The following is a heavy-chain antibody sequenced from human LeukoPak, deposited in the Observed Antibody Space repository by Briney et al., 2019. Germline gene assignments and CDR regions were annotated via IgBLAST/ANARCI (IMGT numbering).Heavy chain of an antibody. CDR1: GGSISSSNW. Sequence: PSETLSLTCAVSGGSISSSNWWSWIRQPPGKGLEWIGSIYYSGSTYYNPSLKSRVTISVDTSKNQFSLKLGSVTAADTAVYYCARGLRSYDFWSGGSTNFDYWGQGTLVTVSS. J-gene: IGHJ4*02. CDR3: ARGLRSYDFWSGGSTNFDY. V-gene: IGHV4-4*02. CDR2: IYYSGST. D-gene: IGHD3-3*01.